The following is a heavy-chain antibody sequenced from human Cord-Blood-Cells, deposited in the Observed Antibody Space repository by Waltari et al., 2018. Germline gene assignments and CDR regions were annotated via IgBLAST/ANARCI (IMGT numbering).Heavy chain of an antibody. CDR3: ARDPGIDAFDI. CDR2: IYYSGST. CDR1: GGSISSSSYY. J-gene: IGHJ3*02. V-gene: IGHV4-39*07. D-gene: IGHD3-10*01. Sequence: QLQLQESGPGLVKPSETLSLPCTVSGGSISSSSYYWGWIRQPPGKGLEWIGSIYYSGSTYYNPSLKSRVTISVDTSKNQFSLKLSSVTAADTAVYYCARDPGIDAFDIWGQGTMVTVSS.